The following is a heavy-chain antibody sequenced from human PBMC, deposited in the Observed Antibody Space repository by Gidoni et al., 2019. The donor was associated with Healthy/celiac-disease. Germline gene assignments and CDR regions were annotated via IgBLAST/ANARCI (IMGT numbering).Heavy chain of an antibody. J-gene: IGHJ5*02. Sequence: QVQLVESGGGVVQPGRSLRLSCAASGFTFSSYAMHWVRQAPGKGLEWVAVISYDGSNKYYADSVKGRFTISRDNSKNTLYLQMNSLRAEDTAVYYCARDPYDYIWGSYRPVRGWFDPWGQGTLVTVSS. V-gene: IGHV3-30-3*01. D-gene: IGHD3-16*02. CDR2: ISYDGSNK. CDR3: ARDPYDYIWGSYRPVRGWFDP. CDR1: GFTFSSYA.